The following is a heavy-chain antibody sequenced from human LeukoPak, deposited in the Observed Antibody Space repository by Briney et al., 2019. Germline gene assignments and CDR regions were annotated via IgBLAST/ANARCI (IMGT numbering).Heavy chain of an antibody. Sequence: ASVKVSCKASGGTFSSYAISWVRQAPGQGLEWMGWISSYNGNTNYAQKLQGRATMTTDTSTSTAYMELRSLRSDDTAVYYCARGSFPSDDILTGPFDNWGQGTLVTVSS. CDR1: GGTFSSYA. CDR2: ISSYNGNT. D-gene: IGHD3-9*01. CDR3: ARGSFPSDDILTGPFDN. V-gene: IGHV1-18*01. J-gene: IGHJ4*02.